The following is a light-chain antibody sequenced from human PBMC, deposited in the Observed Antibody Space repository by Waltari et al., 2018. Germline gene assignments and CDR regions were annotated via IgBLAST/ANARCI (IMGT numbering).Light chain of an antibody. CDR3: QTGGHGTWV. Sequence: QLVLTQSPSASASLGASFKLTCTLSSGHSSNVIAWLQQQPEKGPRYLMKVNSDGSHSKGDKIPDRFSGSRSGTEHYLTISSLQSEDEADYYCQTGGHGTWVFGGGTKLTVL. J-gene: IGLJ3*02. V-gene: IGLV4-69*01. CDR1: SGHSSNV. CDR2: VNSDGSH.